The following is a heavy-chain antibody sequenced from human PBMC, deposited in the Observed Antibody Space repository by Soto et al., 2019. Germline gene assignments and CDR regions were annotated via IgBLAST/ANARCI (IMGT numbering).Heavy chain of an antibody. CDR2: INHSGST. Sequence: SETLSLTCAVYGGSISGYYWSWIRQPPGKGLEWIGEINHSGSTNYNPSLKSRVTISVDTSKNQFSLKLSSVTAADTAVYYCARGLVGDIVVVVAARAFDYWGQGTLVTVS. J-gene: IGHJ4*02. CDR3: ARGLVGDIVVVVAARAFDY. CDR1: GGSISGYY. V-gene: IGHV4-34*01. D-gene: IGHD2-15*01.